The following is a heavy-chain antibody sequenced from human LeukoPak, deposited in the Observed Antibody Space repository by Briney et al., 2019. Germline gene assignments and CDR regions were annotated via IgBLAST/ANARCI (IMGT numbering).Heavy chain of an antibody. J-gene: IGHJ4*02. CDR3: ASLWGVIGS. Sequence: GGSLRLSCAAYGFTFSSYEMDWVRQAPGKGLEWVSYISIDGKTIHYADSMNGRFTISKDYAKNSVYLQMNSLRVEDTDIYYCASLWGVIGSWGQGTLVTVSS. CDR1: GFTFSSYE. D-gene: IGHD3-10*01. CDR2: ISIDGKTI. V-gene: IGHV3-48*03.